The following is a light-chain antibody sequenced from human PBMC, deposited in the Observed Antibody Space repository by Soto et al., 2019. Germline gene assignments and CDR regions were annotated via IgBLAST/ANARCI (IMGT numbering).Light chain of an antibody. CDR3: QQYGSSPYT. CDR2: GAS. Sequence: VLTQSPGTLSLSPGERATLSCRASQSVRSGYLAWYRQKPGQAPRLLISGASSRATGIPDRFSGSGSGTDFTLTINRLEPEDFAVYYCQQYGSSPYTFGQGTKLEIK. J-gene: IGKJ2*01. V-gene: IGKV3-20*01. CDR1: QSVRSGY.